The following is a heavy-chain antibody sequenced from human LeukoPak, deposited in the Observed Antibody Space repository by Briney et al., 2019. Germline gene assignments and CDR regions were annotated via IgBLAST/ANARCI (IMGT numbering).Heavy chain of an antibody. Sequence: GRSLRLSCAASGFTFSSYSMNWVRQAPGKGLEWVSYISSSTNTIYYADSVKGRFTISRDNAKNSLFLQMNSLRDEDTAVYYCARGGYGANDDAFDIWGQGTMVTVSS. V-gene: IGHV3-48*02. CDR3: ARGGYGANDDAFDI. CDR1: GFTFSSYS. CDR2: ISSSTNTI. J-gene: IGHJ3*02. D-gene: IGHD4-23*01.